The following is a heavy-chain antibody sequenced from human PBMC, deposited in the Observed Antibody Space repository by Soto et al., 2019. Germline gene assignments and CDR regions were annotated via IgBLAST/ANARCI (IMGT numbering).Heavy chain of an antibody. CDR3: AREPSSYGYYYYFDY. V-gene: IGHV1-18*01. CDR2: ISAYNGNT. J-gene: IGHJ4*02. CDR1: GYTFANYA. Sequence: QVQLVQSGAEVKKPGASVKVSCKASGYTFANYAVSWVRQAPGQGLEWMGWISAYNGNTNYAQKLQGRVTMTTDTSTSTAYMELRSLRSADTAVYYCAREPSSYGYYYYFDYWGQGTLLTVSS. D-gene: IGHD5-18*01.